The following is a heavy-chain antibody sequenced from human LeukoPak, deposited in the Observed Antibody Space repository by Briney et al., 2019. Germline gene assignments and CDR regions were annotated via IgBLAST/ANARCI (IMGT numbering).Heavy chain of an antibody. J-gene: IGHJ4*02. CDR2: IWYGGSNK. V-gene: IGHV3-30*02. D-gene: IGHD2-2*01. CDR1: GFTFSSYG. CDR3: AKAGGYCSSTSCRPGVYFDY. Sequence: PGGSLRLSCAASGFTFSSYGMHWVRQAPGKGLEWVAVIWYGGSNKYYADSVKGRFTISRDNSKNTLYLQMNSLRAEDTAVCYCAKAGGYCSSTSCRPGVYFDYWGQGTLVTVSS.